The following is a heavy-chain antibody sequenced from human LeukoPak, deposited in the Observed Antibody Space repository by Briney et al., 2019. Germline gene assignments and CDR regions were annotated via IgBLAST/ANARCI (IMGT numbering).Heavy chain of an antibody. CDR1: GFTFSSYS. J-gene: IGHJ4*02. V-gene: IGHV3-21*01. CDR2: ISSSSSYI. Sequence: GGSLRLSCAASGFTFSSYSMNWVRQAPGKGLEWVSSISSSSSYIYYADSVKGRFTISRDNAKNSLYLQMNSLRAEDTAVYYCARDLAYIRPTTNGVPGEDYWGQGTLVTVSS. CDR3: ARDLAYIRPTTNGVPGEDY. D-gene: IGHD3-16*01.